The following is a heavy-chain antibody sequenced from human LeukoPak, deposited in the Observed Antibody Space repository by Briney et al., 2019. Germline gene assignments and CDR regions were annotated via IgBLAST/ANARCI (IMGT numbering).Heavy chain of an antibody. CDR2: IKQDGSEK. CDR1: GFTFSNYW. V-gene: IGHV3-7*01. Sequence: HPGGSLRLSCAASGFTFSNYWMSWVRQAPGKGLEWVANIKQDGSEKYYVYSVKGRFTISRDNAQNSLYLQMNSLRAEDTAVYYCARWARARYDSSGLDYWGQGTLVTVSS. CDR3: ARWARARYDSSGLDY. D-gene: IGHD3-22*01. J-gene: IGHJ4*02.